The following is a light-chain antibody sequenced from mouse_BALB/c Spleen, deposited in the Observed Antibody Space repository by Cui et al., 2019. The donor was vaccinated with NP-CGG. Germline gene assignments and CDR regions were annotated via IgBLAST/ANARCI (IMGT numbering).Light chain of an antibody. J-gene: IGLJ1*01. CDR2: GTN. CDR1: TGAVTTSNF. Sequence: AVVPQKSAPTTSPGETVTLTCRSSTGAVTTSNFANWVQEKPDHLFTGLIGGTNNRAPGVPARFSGSLIGDKAALTITGAQTEDEATYFCALWYSNHWVFGGGTKLTVL. V-gene: IGLV1*01. CDR3: ALWYSNHWV.